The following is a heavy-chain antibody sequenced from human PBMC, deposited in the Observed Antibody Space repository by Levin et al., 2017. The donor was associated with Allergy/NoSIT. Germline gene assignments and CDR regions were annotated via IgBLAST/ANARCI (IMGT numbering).Heavy chain of an antibody. CDR2: ISYDGSNK. CDR1: GFTFSSYG. D-gene: IGHD4-17*01. V-gene: IGHV3-30*03. CDR3: AGGVLYGDYGTYYYGMDV. Sequence: GGSLRLSCAASGFTFSSYGMHWVRQAPGKGLEWVAVISYDGSNKYYADSVKGRFTISRDNSKNTLYLQMNSLRAEDTAVYYCAGGVLYGDYGTYYYGMDVWGQGTTVTVSS. J-gene: IGHJ6*02.